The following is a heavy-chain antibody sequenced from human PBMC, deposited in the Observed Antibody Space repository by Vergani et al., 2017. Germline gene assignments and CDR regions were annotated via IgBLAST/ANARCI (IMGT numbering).Heavy chain of an antibody. Sequence: QVQLVQSGAEVKKPGASVWVSCSTSGYTFSAYNIHWVRQTPGQGFQWMGWINPYSGGTIYAQQFQGRVTMTRDTSIRTVHMELTSLRSDDPGVYYCAXRYCTGGSCYPVYWVQGALVTVSA. D-gene: IGHD2-15*01. CDR1: GYTFSAYN. J-gene: IGHJ4*02. CDR3: AXRYCTGGSCYPVY. CDR2: INPYSGGT. V-gene: IGHV1-2*02.